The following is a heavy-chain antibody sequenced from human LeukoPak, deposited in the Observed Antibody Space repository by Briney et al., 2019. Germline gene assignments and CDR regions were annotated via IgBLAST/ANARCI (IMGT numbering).Heavy chain of an antibody. J-gene: IGHJ6*02. CDR2: IVVGSGNT. V-gene: IGHV1-58*01. D-gene: IGHD2-15*01. CDR3: ASCGGGGGSCYGVRHYYGMDV. CDR1: GFTFTSSA. Sequence: GTSVKVSCKASGFTFTSSAVQWVRQARGQRLEWIGWIVVGSGNTNYAQKFQERVTITRDMSTSTAYMELSSLRSEDTAVYYCASCGGGGGSCYGVRHYYGMDVWGQGTTVTVSS.